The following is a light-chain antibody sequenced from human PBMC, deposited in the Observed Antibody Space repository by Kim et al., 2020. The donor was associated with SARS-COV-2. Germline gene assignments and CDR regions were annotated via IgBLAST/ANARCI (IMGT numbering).Light chain of an antibody. CDR3: AAWDDTLNAVL. Sequence: GQRVTISCSGVSSNIGKNTVNWYQQLPGMAPRLLIEVSDQRPSKIPDRFSAFKSGTSASLAISGLQSEDEADYYCAAWDDTLNAVLFGGGTQLTVL. CDR1: SSNIGKNT. V-gene: IGLV1-44*01. CDR2: VSD. J-gene: IGLJ3*02.